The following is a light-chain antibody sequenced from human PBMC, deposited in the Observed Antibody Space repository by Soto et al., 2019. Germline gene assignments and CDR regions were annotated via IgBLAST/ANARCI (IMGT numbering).Light chain of an antibody. Sequence: DIVLTQSPDTLSLSPGERATLSCRASQSVSSGNFAWCQQKPAQAPRLLIYGASRRAPGIPERFSGSGSGTDFTLTISRLEPEDFAVYYCQQYLTSPKKFGQGTKVDIK. CDR2: GAS. CDR3: QQYLTSPKK. V-gene: IGKV3-20*01. J-gene: IGKJ1*01. CDR1: QSVSSGN.